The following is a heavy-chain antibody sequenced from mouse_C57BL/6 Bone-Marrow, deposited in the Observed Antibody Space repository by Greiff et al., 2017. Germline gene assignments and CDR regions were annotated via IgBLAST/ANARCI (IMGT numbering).Heavy chain of an antibody. D-gene: IGHD1-1*01. CDR3: ARLPYYYGSSYGWFAY. Sequence: EVQLVESGGDLVKPGGSLKLSCAASGFTFSSYGMSWVRQTPDKRLAWVATISSGGSYTYYPDSVKGRVTISRDNAKNTLYLQMSSLKSEDTAMYYCARLPYYYGSSYGWFAYWGQGTLVTVSA. CDR2: ISSGGSYT. J-gene: IGHJ3*01. V-gene: IGHV5-6*01. CDR1: GFTFSSYG.